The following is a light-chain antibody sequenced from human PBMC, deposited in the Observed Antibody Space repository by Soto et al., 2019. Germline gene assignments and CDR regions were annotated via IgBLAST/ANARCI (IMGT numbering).Light chain of an antibody. J-gene: IGKJ5*01. CDR2: ASS. CDR3: MQRTEFPIT. V-gene: IGKV2-40*01. CDR1: QSLTDSDDGNTY. Sequence: IVMTQSPLSLPVTPVQPASVSCTSSQSLTDSDDGNTYLDWYLQKPWQSPQFLIYASSYRASGVPDRISVSGSGTDFTLKISRVEAEDAGIYFCMQRTEFPITFGQGTRLEI.